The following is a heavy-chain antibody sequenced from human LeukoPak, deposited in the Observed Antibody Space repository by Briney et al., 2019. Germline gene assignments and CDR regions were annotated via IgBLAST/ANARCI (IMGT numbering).Heavy chain of an antibody. CDR1: GYTFTSYG. D-gene: IGHD3-10*01. Sequence: ASVKVSCKASGYTFTSYGISWVRQAPGQGLEWMGWISAYNGNTSYAQKLQGRVTMTTDTSTSTAYMELRSLRSDDTAVYYCATALWFGELFPLHYMDVWGKGTTVTISS. CDR3: ATALWFGELFPLHYMDV. V-gene: IGHV1-18*01. CDR2: ISAYNGNT. J-gene: IGHJ6*03.